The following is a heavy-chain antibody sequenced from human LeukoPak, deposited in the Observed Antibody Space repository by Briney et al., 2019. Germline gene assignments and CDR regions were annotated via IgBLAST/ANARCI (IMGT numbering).Heavy chain of an antibody. J-gene: IGHJ4*02. CDR2: ISGSAART. Sequence: GGSLRLSCAASGFTFSTYGMTWVRQAPGRGLEWVSAISGSAARTFCADSVKGRFTISRDNSKNTLSLQMNSLRAEDTAVYYCAKRGPGSPESGKYYFDYWGQGTLVTVSS. CDR3: AKRGPGSPESGKYYFDY. D-gene: IGHD3-10*01. CDR1: GFTFSTYG. V-gene: IGHV3-23*01.